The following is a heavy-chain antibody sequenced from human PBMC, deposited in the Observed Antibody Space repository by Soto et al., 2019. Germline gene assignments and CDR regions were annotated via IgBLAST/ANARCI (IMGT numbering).Heavy chain of an antibody. J-gene: IGHJ4*02. Sequence: EVQLVESGGGLVKPGGSLRLSCAASGFTFSNAWMNWVRQAPGKGLEWVGRIKRKTDGGTTDYAAPVKGRFAISGDDSKNTLYLQMNSLKTADTAVYYCTIVRGITHYFDYWGQGTLVTVSS. D-gene: IGHD3-10*01. CDR1: GFTFSNAW. V-gene: IGHV3-15*07. CDR3: TIVRGITHYFDY. CDR2: IKRKTDGGTT.